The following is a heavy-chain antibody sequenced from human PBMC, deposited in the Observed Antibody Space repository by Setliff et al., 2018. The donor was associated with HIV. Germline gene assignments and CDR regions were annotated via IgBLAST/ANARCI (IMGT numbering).Heavy chain of an antibody. CDR1: GGPFSGFY. V-gene: IGHV4-34*01. CDR2: INPSGST. J-gene: IGHJ5*01. D-gene: IGHD3-16*01. CDR3: ARGGAVSADFDS. Sequence: PSETLSLTCAVYGGPFSGFYYSWIRQAPGKGLEWIGEINPSGSTNYNPSLKSRVTISVDTSKYQVSLNLNSVTAADTAVYYCARGGAVSADFDSWGQGTLVTVSS.